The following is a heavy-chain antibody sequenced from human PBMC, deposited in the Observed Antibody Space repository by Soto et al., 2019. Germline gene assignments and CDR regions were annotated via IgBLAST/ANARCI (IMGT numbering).Heavy chain of an antibody. J-gene: IGHJ6*02. Sequence: EVQLVESGGGLVQPGGSLRLSCAASGFTFSTDWMNWVRQGPGKGLEWVSRIISGGSRVSYADSVKGRFTIARDNAKNTLYLEMHSLTAEDTAVYYCARERTAKGGMDVWGQGTTVTVSS. CDR2: IISGGSRV. V-gene: IGHV3-74*01. CDR3: ARERTAKGGMDV. CDR1: GFTFSTDW.